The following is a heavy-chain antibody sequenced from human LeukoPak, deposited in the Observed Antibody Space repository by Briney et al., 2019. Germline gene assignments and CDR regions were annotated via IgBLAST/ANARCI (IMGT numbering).Heavy chain of an antibody. J-gene: IGHJ6*02. CDR1: GFTFSSYA. CDR2: ISYDGSNK. V-gene: IGHV3-30-3*01. Sequence: GGSLRLSCAASGFTFSSYAMHWVRQAPGKGLEWVAVISYDGSNKYYADSVKGRFTISRDNSKNTLYLQMNSLRAEDTAVYYCARDRIYGGWYSFGVWGQGTTVTVSS. CDR3: ARDRIYGGWYSFGV. D-gene: IGHD6-19*01.